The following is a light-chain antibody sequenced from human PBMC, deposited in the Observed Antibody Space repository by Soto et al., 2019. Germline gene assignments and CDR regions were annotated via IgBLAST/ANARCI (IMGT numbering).Light chain of an antibody. V-gene: IGLV2-14*01. J-gene: IGLJ1*01. CDR1: SSDVGGYNY. Sequence: QSALTQPASVSGSPGQSITISCTGTSSDVGGYNYVSWYQQHPGKAPKLMIYDVSNRPSGVSNRFSGSKSGNTASLTISGLQAEDKADYYCSSYTSSSTLAVFGTGTKVTVL. CDR2: DVS. CDR3: SSYTSSSTLAV.